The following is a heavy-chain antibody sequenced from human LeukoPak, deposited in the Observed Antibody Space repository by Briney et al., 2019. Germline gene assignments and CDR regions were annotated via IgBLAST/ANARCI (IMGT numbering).Heavy chain of an antibody. D-gene: IGHD6-13*01. CDR3: ARASLRYSSSWGFDP. V-gene: IGHV1-69*05. Sequence: GSSVKVSCKASGGTFSSYAISWVRQDPGQGLEWMGGIIPIFGTANYAQKFQGRVTITTDESTSTAYMELSSLRSEDTAVYYCARASLRYSSSWGFDPWGQGTLVTVSS. CDR1: GGTFSSYA. CDR2: IIPIFGTA. J-gene: IGHJ5*02.